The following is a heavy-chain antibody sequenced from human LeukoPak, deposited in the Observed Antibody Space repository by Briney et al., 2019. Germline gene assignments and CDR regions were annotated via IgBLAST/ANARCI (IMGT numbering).Heavy chain of an antibody. D-gene: IGHD3-9*01. J-gene: IGHJ4*02. CDR1: GFTYRYA. Sequence: PGGSLRLSCAASGFTYRYAIHWVRQAPGKGLEWVTVIASDGNDQHYADSVKGRFTISRDNSKNTVFLQMNSLRIEDTAVYYCARDFDQGGADYYFAYWGRGTLVTVSS. CDR2: IASDGNDQ. V-gene: IGHV3-30-3*01. CDR3: ARDFDQGGADYYFAY.